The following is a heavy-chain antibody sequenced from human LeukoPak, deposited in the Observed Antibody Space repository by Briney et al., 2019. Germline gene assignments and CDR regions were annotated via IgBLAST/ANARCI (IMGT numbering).Heavy chain of an antibody. J-gene: IGHJ4*02. CDR2: IKQDGSEK. Sequence: GSLILSCASSGFTFSSYWMSWVRPAPGKGLEWVANIKQDGSEKYYVDSVKGRFTISRDNAKNSLYLQMNSLRAEDTAVYYCARGSYDFWSGYLYYFDYWGQGTLVTVSS. D-gene: IGHD3-3*01. CDR3: ARGSYDFWSGYLYYFDY. CDR1: GFTFSSYW. V-gene: IGHV3-7*01.